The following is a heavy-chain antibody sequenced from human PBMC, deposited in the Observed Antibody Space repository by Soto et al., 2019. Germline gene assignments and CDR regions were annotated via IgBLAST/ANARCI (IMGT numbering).Heavy chain of an antibody. CDR1: GSTFNNYG. D-gene: IGHD3-9*01. Sequence: QVPLVQSGVEVRKPGASVKVSCRASGSTFNNYGINWVRQAPGQGLEWMGWTSASNGHTNYAQKFQGRVTMTTDTSAIIAYMEMRSQRSDDTAVYYRARAEAAHYDILTGFFSVGMDALGQGTSVTVSS. J-gene: IGHJ6*02. V-gene: IGHV1-18*01. CDR3: ARAEAAHYDILTGFFSVGMDA. CDR2: TSASNGHT.